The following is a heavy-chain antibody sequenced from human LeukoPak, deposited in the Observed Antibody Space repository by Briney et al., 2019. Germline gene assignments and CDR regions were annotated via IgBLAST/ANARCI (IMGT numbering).Heavy chain of an antibody. CDR1: GGSISSYY. CDR3: ARENVVLHYFDY. CDR2: IYYSGST. J-gene: IGHJ4*02. V-gene: IGHV4-59*01. D-gene: IGHD2-21*01. Sequence: KPSETLSLTCTVSGGSISSYYWSWIRQPPGKGLEWIGYIYYSGSTNYNPSLKSRVTISVDTSKNQFSLKLSSVTAADTAVYYCARENVVLHYFDYWGQGTLVTVPS.